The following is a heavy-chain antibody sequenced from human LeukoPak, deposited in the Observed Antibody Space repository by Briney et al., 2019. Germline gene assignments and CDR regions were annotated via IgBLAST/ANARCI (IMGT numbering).Heavy chain of an antibody. D-gene: IGHD6-13*01. CDR1: GYTFTSHG. Sequence: ASVKVSCKTSGYTFTSHGISWVRQAPGQGPEWMGWITVYNGNTIYPQKLQGRVTVTTDTSTSTAYMEQRSLTSDDTAMYYCARGLGSSWTPSWFDPWGQGTLVTVSS. V-gene: IGHV1-18*01. CDR2: ITVYNGNT. J-gene: IGHJ5*02. CDR3: ARGLGSSWTPSWFDP.